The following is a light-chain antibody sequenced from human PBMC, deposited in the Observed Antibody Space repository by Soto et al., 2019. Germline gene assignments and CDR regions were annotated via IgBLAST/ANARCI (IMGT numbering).Light chain of an antibody. J-gene: IGKJ2*01. V-gene: IGKV1-5*01. CDR2: DAS. Sequence: DIPMTQSPSTLSASVGDRVTITCRASQSISSWLAWYQQKPGKAPKLLIYDASRLESGVPSRFSGSGSGTEFTLTISSLQPDDFATYYCQQYNSYSYTFGQGTKLEIK. CDR3: QQYNSYSYT. CDR1: QSISSW.